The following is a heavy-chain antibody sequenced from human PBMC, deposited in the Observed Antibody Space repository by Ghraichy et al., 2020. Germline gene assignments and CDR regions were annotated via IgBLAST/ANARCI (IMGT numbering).Heavy chain of an antibody. D-gene: IGHD3-22*01. CDR3: ARHVRDSSGYLQYFQH. CDR1: GGSISSSSYY. CDR2: IYYSGST. Sequence: GSLSLTCTVSGGSISSSSYYWGWIRQTPGKGLEWIGSIYYSGSTYYNPSLKSRVTISVDTSKNQFSLKLSSVTAADTAVYYCARHVRDSSGYLQYFQHWGQGTLVTVSS. J-gene: IGHJ1*01. V-gene: IGHV4-39*01.